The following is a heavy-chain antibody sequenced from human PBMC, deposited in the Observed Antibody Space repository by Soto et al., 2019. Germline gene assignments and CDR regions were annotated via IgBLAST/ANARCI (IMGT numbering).Heavy chain of an antibody. CDR3: ARGDRSGGNAAIDY. CDR2: IYYIGST. Sequence: QVQLQESGPGLVKPSETLSLTCTVSGGSVSSGSDYWSWIRQPPGKGLEWIGFIYYIGSTNYNPSLKSRVPISLDTSKNQFSLKLSSVTAADTAVYYCARGDRSGGNAAIDYWGQGTLVTVSS. CDR1: GGSVSSGSDY. D-gene: IGHD2-15*01. V-gene: IGHV4-61*01. J-gene: IGHJ4*02.